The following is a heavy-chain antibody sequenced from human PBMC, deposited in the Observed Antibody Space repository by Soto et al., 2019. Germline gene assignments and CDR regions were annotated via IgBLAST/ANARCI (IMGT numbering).Heavy chain of an antibody. V-gene: IGHV3-43*01. Sequence: GGSLRLSCAASGFTFSSYAMHWVRQAPGKGLEWVSLISWDGGSTYYADSVKGRFTISRDNSKNSLYLQMNSLRTEDTALYYCAKDRRSSGWFDYWGKGTLFTLSS. J-gene: IGHJ4*02. CDR2: ISWDGGST. D-gene: IGHD6-19*01. CDR3: AKDRRSSGWFDY. CDR1: GFTFSSYA.